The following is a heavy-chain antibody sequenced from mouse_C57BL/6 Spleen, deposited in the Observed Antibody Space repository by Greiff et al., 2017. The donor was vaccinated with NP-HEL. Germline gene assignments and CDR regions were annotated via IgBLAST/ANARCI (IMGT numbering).Heavy chain of an antibody. Sequence: QVQLQQSGAELVRPGTSVKVSCKASGYAFTNYLIEWVKQRPGQGLEWIGVINPGSGGTNYNEKFKGKATLTADKSSSTAYMQLSSLTSEDSAVSFCARSPYYDYDDAIDYWGQGTSVTVSS. CDR1: GYAFTNYL. CDR3: ARSPYYDYDDAIDY. CDR2: INPGSGGT. V-gene: IGHV1-54*01. D-gene: IGHD2-4*01. J-gene: IGHJ4*01.